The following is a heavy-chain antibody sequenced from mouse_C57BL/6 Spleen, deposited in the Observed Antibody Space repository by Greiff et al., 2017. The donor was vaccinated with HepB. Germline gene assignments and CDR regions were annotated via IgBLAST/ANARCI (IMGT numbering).Heavy chain of an antibody. D-gene: IGHD2-5*01. Sequence: VQLQQSGAELVRPGASVKLSCKASGYTFTDYYINWVKQRPGQGLEWIARIDPGSGNTYYNEKFKGKATLTAEKSSSTAYMQLSSLTSEDSAVYVCAREDYSNYFYAMDYWGQGTSVTVSS. CDR2: IDPGSGNT. CDR1: GYTFTDYY. CDR3: AREDYSNYFYAMDY. J-gene: IGHJ4*01. V-gene: IGHV1-76*01.